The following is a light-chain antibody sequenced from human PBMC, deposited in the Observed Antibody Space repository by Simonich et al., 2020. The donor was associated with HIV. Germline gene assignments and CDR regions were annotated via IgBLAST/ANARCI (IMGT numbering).Light chain of an antibody. CDR2: GAS. CDR3: QQYGSSPFT. V-gene: IGKV3-20*01. CDR1: QSVSSSY. Sequence: EIVLTQSPGTLSLSPGERATLSCRASQSVSSSYLAWYQQKPGKAPRLLIYGASSRATVIPDRFSGSGSGTDFTLTISRLEPEDFAVYYCQQYGSSPFTFGPGTKVDIK. J-gene: IGKJ3*01.